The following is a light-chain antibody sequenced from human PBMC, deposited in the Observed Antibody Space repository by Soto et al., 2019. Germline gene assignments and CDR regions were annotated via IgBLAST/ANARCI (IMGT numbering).Light chain of an antibody. CDR1: QGISSY. CDR3: QQLNSYSL. CDR2: AAS. J-gene: IGKJ4*01. V-gene: IGKV1-9*01. Sequence: DIQLTQSPSFLSASVGDRVTITCRASQGISSYLAWYQQKPGKAPKLLIYAASTLQSGVPSRFSGSGSGTEFTLTISSLQPEDFATYYCQQLNSYSLFGGGTKVVIK.